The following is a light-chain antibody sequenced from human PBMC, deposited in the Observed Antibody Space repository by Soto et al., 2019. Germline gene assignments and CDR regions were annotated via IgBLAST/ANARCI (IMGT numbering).Light chain of an antibody. Sequence: DIQMTQSRSSLPASVGDRVTISCRASQSISSYLNWYQQKPGKAPKLLIYAASSLPSGVPSRVSGSGSGTDFTLTISSLQPEDFATYYCQQSYSTPITFGQGTRREI. CDR1: QSISSY. CDR2: AAS. J-gene: IGKJ5*01. V-gene: IGKV1-39*01. CDR3: QQSYSTPIT.